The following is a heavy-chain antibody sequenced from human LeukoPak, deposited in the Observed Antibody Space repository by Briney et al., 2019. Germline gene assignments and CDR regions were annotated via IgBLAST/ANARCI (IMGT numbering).Heavy chain of an antibody. CDR1: GYTLTELS. Sequence: ASVNVSCKVSGYTLTELSMHWVRQAPGKGREGMGGFDPEDGETIYAQKFQGRVTMTEDTSTDTAYMELSSLRSEDTAVYYCATDYSSGWYGMDVWGQGTTVTVSS. V-gene: IGHV1-24*01. D-gene: IGHD6-19*01. CDR2: FDPEDGET. J-gene: IGHJ6*02. CDR3: ATDYSSGWYGMDV.